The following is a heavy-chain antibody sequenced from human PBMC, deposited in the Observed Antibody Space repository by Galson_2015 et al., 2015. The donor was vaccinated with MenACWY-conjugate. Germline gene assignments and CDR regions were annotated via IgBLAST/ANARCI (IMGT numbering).Heavy chain of an antibody. Sequence: SVKVSCKASGGAFSKTFNWVRQAPGQGLEWMGQFLPHYGTSKSARKFEGRVTISADESTSTAYMELSSLTSDDAAVYYCAKLYCIDGNCYWGQGTLVTVSS. CDR2: FLPHYGTS. CDR3: AKLYCIDGNCY. CDR1: GGAFSKT. J-gene: IGHJ4*02. V-gene: IGHV1-69*13. D-gene: IGHD2-15*01.